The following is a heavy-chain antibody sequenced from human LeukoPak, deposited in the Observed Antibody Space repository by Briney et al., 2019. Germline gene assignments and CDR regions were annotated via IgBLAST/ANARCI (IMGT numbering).Heavy chain of an antibody. CDR2: ISSSSSYI. V-gene: IGHV3-21*01. Sequence: GGSLRLSCAASGFTFSSYGMHWVRQAPGKGLEWVSSISSSSSYIYYADSVKGRFTISRDNAKNSLYLQMNSLRAEDTAVFYCARDPGYSNSPYYLDYWGQGTLVTVSS. CDR3: ARDPGYSNSPYYLDY. CDR1: GFTFSSYG. J-gene: IGHJ4*02. D-gene: IGHD6-13*01.